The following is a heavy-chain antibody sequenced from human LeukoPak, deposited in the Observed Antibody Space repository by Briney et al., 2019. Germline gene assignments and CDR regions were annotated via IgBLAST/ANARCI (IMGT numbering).Heavy chain of an antibody. J-gene: IGHJ4*02. D-gene: IGHD2-2*02. Sequence: TGGSLRLSCAASGFTFSSYAMSWVRQAPGKGLEWVSAISGSGGSTYYADSVKGRFTISRDNSKNTLYLQMNSLRAEDTAVYYCARGLIVPAAIIGEPDRFDYWGQGTLVTVSS. V-gene: IGHV3-23*01. CDR1: GFTFSSYA. CDR3: ARGLIVPAAIIGEPDRFDY. CDR2: ISGSGGST.